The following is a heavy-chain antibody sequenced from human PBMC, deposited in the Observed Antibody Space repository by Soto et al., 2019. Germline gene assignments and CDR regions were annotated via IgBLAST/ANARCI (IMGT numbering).Heavy chain of an antibody. CDR2: ISYDGSNK. D-gene: IGHD6-13*01. V-gene: IGHV3-30*18. CDR3: AKDQVAAAGTGDYYYYGMDV. Sequence: QVQLVESGGGVVQPGRSLRLSCAASGFTFSSYGMHWVRQAPGKGLEWVAVISYDGSNKYYADSVKGRFTISRDNSKNTLYLQMNSQRAEDTAVYYCAKDQVAAAGTGDYYYYGMDVWGQGTTVTVSS. CDR1: GFTFSSYG. J-gene: IGHJ6*02.